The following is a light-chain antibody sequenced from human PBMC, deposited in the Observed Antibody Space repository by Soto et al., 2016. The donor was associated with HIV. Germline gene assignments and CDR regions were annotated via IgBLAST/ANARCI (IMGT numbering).Light chain of an antibody. J-gene: IGKJ2*01. V-gene: IGKV1-39*01. CDR1: QGISTY. CDR3: QQSYSTPQT. Sequence: IQMTQSPSSLSASVGDRVTITCRASQGISTYLNWYQQKPGRAPKLLISAASSLQSGVPPRFSGSGSGTDFTLTISSLQPEDFATYYCQQSYSTPQTFGQGTKLEIK. CDR2: AAS.